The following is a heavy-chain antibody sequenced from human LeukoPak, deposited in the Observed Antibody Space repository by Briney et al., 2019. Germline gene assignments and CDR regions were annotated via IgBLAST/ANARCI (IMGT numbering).Heavy chain of an antibody. J-gene: IGHJ5*02. CDR2: INPNSGGT. Sequence: ASVKVSCKASGYTFTNYDINWVRQATGQGLEWMGWINPNSGGTNYAQKFQGRVTMTRDTSISTAYMELSRLRSDDTAVYYCARAGRDYDFWSGYFSNWFDPWGQGTLVTVSS. D-gene: IGHD3-3*01. CDR3: ARAGRDYDFWSGYFSNWFDP. V-gene: IGHV1-2*02. CDR1: GYTFTNYD.